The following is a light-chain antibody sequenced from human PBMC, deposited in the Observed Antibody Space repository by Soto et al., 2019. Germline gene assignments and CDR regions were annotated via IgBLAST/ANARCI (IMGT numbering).Light chain of an antibody. CDR3: QQRSNWIT. Sequence: EIVLTESPPNMSLSRGARANVSCRASQSVSSYLAWYQQKPGQAPRLLIYDASTRASGIPARFSGSGSGTDFTPTINSLEPEDFAVYYCQQRSNWITFGQGTRLEI. J-gene: IGKJ5*01. CDR1: QSVSSY. V-gene: IGKV3-11*01. CDR2: DAS.